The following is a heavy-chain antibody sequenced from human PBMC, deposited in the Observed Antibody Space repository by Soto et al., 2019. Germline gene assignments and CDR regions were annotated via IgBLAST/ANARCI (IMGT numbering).Heavy chain of an antibody. CDR3: AREGPATYMDV. Sequence: GGSLRLSCAASGFTFSSYAMHWVRQAPGKGLEYVSAISSNGGSTYYANSVKGRFTISRDNSKNTLYLQMGSLRAEDMAVYYCAREGPATYMDVWGKGTTVTVSS. J-gene: IGHJ6*03. CDR2: ISSNGGST. V-gene: IGHV3-64*01. CDR1: GFTFSSYA.